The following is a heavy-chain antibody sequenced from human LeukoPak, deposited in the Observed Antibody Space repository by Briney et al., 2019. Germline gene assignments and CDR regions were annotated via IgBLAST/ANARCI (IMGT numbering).Heavy chain of an antibody. CDR3: SDVSGSY. J-gene: IGHJ4*02. CDR2: ISSSSSHI. Sequence: GGSLRLSCAASGFTFSSYNMNWVRPAPGKGLEWVSFISSSSSHIYYADSVKGRFTISRDNAKNSLYLQMNSLRAEDTAVYYCSDVSGSYWGQGTLVTVSS. D-gene: IGHD3-10*01. V-gene: IGHV3-21*01. CDR1: GFTFSSYN.